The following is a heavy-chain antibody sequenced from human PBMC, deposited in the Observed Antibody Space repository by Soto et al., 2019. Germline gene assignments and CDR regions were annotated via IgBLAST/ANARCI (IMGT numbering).Heavy chain of an antibody. CDR1: GFTFSSYA. Sequence: GGSLRLSCAASGFTFSSYAMHWVRQAPGKGLEWVAVISYDGSNKYYADSVKGRFTISRDNSKNTLYLQMNSLRAEDTAVYYCARDPAAAGYFDYWGQGTLVTVS. CDR2: ISYDGSNK. V-gene: IGHV3-30-3*01. CDR3: ARDPAAAGYFDY. D-gene: IGHD6-13*01. J-gene: IGHJ4*02.